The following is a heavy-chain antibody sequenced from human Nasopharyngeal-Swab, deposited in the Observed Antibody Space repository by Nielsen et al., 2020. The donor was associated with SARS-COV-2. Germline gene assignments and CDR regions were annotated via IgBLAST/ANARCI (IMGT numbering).Heavy chain of an antibody. CDR1: GFTFSSYA. CDR3: AKAGRITMIVVVRRYYFDY. CDR2: ISGSGGST. J-gene: IGHJ4*02. V-gene: IGHV3-23*01. D-gene: IGHD3-22*01. Sequence: GESLKISCAASGFTFSSYAMIWVRQAPGKGLEWVSAISGSGGSTYYTDSVKGRFTISRDNSKNTLYLQMNSLRAEDTAVYYCAKAGRITMIVVVRRYYFDYWGQGTLVTVSS.